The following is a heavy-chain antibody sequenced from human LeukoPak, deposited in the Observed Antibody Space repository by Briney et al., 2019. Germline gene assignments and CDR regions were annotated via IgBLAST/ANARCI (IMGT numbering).Heavy chain of an antibody. D-gene: IGHD2-2*01. CDR2: ISGSGGST. J-gene: IGHJ4*02. CDR3: AKASEDIVVVPAAFLVN. Sequence: GGSLRLSCAASGFTFSYSGMSWVRQAPGKGLEWVSGISGSGGSTYYADSVKGRFTISRDNSKNTLYLQMNSLRAEETAVYYCAKASEDIVVVPAAFLVNWGQGTLVTVSS. CDR1: GFTFSYSG. V-gene: IGHV3-23*01.